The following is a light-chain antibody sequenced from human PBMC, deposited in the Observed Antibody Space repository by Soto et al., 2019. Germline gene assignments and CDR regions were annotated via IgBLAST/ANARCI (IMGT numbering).Light chain of an antibody. CDR2: DVT. V-gene: IGLV2-11*01. CDR3: CSYAGSRVV. J-gene: IGLJ2*01. CDR1: SSDVGGYNS. Sequence: QSALTQPRSVSGSPGQSVTISCTGTSSDVGGYNSVSWYQHHPGKAPKLMIYDVTKRPSGVPDRFSGSKSGNTASLTISGLLAEDESDYYCCSYAGSRVVFGGGTKLTVL.